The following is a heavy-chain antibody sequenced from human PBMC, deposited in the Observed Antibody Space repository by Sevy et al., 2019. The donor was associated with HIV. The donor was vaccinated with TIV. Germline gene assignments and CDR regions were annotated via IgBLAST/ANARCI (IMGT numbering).Heavy chain of an antibody. J-gene: IGHJ4*02. CDR2: ISGSGGST. Sequence: GGSLRLSCAASGFTFSSYAMNWVRQAPGKGLEWVSTISGSGGSTYYGDSVKGRFTISRDNSNNTLYLQMNSLRAEDTAVYYCAREGLLEWLFSFDYWGQGTLVTVSS. CDR1: GFTFSSYA. CDR3: AREGLLEWLFSFDY. V-gene: IGHV3-23*01. D-gene: IGHD3-3*01.